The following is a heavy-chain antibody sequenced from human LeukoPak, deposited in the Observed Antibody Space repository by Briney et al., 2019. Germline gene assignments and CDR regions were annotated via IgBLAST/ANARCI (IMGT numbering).Heavy chain of an antibody. D-gene: IGHD1-26*01. CDR3: ARGRELGQSFYFDY. J-gene: IGHJ4*02. V-gene: IGHV3-9*01. CDR2: INWNSGSI. Sequence: GGSLRLSCAASGFSFDDYAMHWVRQAPGKGLEWVSGINWNSGSIDYAESVKGRFTISRDNAKNSLYLQMNSLRAEDTAVYYCARGRELGQSFYFDYWGQGTLVTVSS. CDR1: GFSFDDYA.